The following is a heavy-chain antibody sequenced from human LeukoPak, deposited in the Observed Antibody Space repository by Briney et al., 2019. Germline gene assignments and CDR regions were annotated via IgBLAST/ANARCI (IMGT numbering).Heavy chain of an antibody. CDR3: ARDQRIPDSSGYYFPYYFDY. V-gene: IGHV1-2*02. Sequence: ASVKVSCKASGYTFTGYYMHWVRQAPGQGLEWMGWTNHNSSGTNYDKKFQGRVTMTRDTSISTAYMELSRLRSDDTAVYYCARDQRIPDSSGYYFPYYFDYWGQGTLVTVSS. CDR2: TNHNSSGT. D-gene: IGHD3-22*01. J-gene: IGHJ4*02. CDR1: GYTFTGYY.